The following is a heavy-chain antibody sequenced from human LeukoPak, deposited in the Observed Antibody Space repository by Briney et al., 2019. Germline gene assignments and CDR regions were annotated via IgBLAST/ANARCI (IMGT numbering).Heavy chain of an antibody. V-gene: IGHV1-46*01. D-gene: IGHD3-22*01. J-gene: IGHJ5*02. CDR3: ARDDPRLDRSGKNWFDP. CDR2: VNPSGGST. CDR1: GYTFTVYN. Sequence: ASVKVSCKASGYTFTVYNIHWVRQAPGKGLEWMGRVNPSGGSTIYAQKFQGRVTMTRDTSTSTVYMELSSLRSEDTAVYYCARDDPRLDRSGKNWFDPWGQGTLVTVSS.